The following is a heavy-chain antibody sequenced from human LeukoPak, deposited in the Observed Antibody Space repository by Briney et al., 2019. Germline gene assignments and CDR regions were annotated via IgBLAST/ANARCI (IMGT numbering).Heavy chain of an antibody. V-gene: IGHV1-69*05. CDR3: ARALRSYFDY. CDR2: IIPIFGTA. Sequence: SVKVSCDASGRTFRSYSISCVRQAPGQGLECMGGIIPIFGTANYAQKFQGRVTITTDESTSTAYMELSSLRSEDTAVYYCARALRSYFDYWGQGTLVTVSS. J-gene: IGHJ4*02. D-gene: IGHD4-17*01. CDR1: GRTFRSYS.